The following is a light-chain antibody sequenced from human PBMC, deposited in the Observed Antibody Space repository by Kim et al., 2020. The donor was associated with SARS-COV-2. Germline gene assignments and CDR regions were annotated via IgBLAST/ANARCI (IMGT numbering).Light chain of an antibody. CDR3: MQTLQIPPT. CDR2: MGF. CDR1: GYTY. J-gene: IGKJ4*01. V-gene: IGKV2-28*01. Sequence: GYTYLDWYLQKPGQSPQLLIYMGFDRASGVPDRFSGTGSGTDFILKISRVEAEDVGVYYCMQTLQIPPTFGGGTKVDIK.